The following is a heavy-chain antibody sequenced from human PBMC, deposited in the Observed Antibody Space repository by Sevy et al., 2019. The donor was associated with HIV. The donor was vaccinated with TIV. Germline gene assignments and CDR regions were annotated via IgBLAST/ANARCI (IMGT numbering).Heavy chain of an antibody. V-gene: IGHV4-59*01. Sequence: SETLSLTCTVSGGSISSYDWSWIRQPPGKGLEWIGYIYYSGSTNYNPSLKSRVTISVDTSKNQFSLKLSSVTAADTAVYYCARLGRLPPRTQYYFDYWGQGTLVTVSS. CDR2: IYYSGST. CDR1: GGSISSYD. J-gene: IGHJ4*02. D-gene: IGHD3-16*01. CDR3: ARLGRLPPRTQYYFDY.